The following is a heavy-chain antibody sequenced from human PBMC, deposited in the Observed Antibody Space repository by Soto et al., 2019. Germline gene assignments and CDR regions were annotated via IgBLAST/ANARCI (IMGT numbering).Heavy chain of an antibody. V-gene: IGHV3-23*01. D-gene: IGHD3-10*01. Sequence: DVHLLESGGHLVQPGGSLRLSCAASGFTFSSYAISWVRQAPGKGLEWVSSVSAGGDMTYYSDSVKGRFTISRDNSNNALFLQMNSLRIEDTALYYCARGDRGGSGSPASYYYSGLDVWGQGATVTVS. J-gene: IGHJ6*02. CDR1: GFTFSSYA. CDR3: ARGDRGGSGSPASYYYSGLDV. CDR2: VSAGGDMT.